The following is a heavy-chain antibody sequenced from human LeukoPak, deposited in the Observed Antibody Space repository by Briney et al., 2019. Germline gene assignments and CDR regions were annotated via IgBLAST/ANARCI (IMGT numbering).Heavy chain of an antibody. CDR1: GGSISSSSYY. V-gene: IGHV4-39*01. Sequence: SETLSLTCTVSGGSISSSSYYWGWIRQPPGKGLEWIGSIYYSGSTYYDPSLKSRVTISVDTSKNQFSLKLSSVTAADTAVYYCARTPSIVGAPDYWGQGTLVTVSS. CDR2: IYYSGST. D-gene: IGHD1-26*01. CDR3: ARTPSIVGAPDY. J-gene: IGHJ4*02.